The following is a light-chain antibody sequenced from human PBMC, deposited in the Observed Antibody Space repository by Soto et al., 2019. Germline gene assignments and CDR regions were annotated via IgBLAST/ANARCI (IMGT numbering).Light chain of an antibody. CDR1: SSNIGSNT. Sequence: QSVLTQPPSASGTPGQRVTISCSGRSSNIGSNTVNWYQQLPGTAPKLLIYINNQRPSGVPARFSGTKTGTSASLTISGLQSEDEADYYCAAWDDSLNGVVFGGGTKLTVL. CDR3: AAWDDSLNGVV. J-gene: IGLJ2*01. CDR2: INN. V-gene: IGLV1-44*01.